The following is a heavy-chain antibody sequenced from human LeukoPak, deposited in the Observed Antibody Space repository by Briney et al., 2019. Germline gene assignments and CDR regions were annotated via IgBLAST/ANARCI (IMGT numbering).Heavy chain of an antibody. CDR2: IRSKANSYAT. CDR1: GFTFSGSA. J-gene: IGHJ4*02. Sequence: GGSLKLSCAASGFTFSGSAMHWVRQASGKGLEWVGRIRSKANSYATAYAASVKGRFTISRDDSKNTAYLQMNSLKTEDTAVYYCTRHVSSATVTTDYWGQGTLVTVSS. D-gene: IGHD4-17*01. CDR3: TRHVSSATVTTDY. V-gene: IGHV3-73*01.